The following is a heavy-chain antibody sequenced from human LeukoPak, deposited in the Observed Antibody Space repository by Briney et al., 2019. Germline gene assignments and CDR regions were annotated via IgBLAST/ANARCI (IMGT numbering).Heavy chain of an antibody. CDR1: GGSICSFY. CDR2: IHYTGST. J-gene: IGHJ5*02. V-gene: IGHV4-59*01. CDR3: ASGGYYGSGNDFRFDP. D-gene: IGHD3-10*01. Sequence: SETLSLTSTVSGGSICSFYWSWIPQSPGKGLECIGYIHYTGSTNYNTSLKSRVTISVETSKTHFSLKCSPVTAAETAVYCCASGGYYGSGNDFRFDPWGQGTLVTVSS.